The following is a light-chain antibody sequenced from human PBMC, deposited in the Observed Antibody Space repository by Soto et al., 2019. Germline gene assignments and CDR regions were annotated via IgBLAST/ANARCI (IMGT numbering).Light chain of an antibody. V-gene: IGLV2-14*01. Sequence: QSALTQPASVSGSPGQSITISCTGTSSDVGGYNYVSWYQQHPGKAPKLMIYDVSNRPSGVSNRFSGSKSGNTASLTISGLQAEDEADYYCSSSTSSSTLVRVFGGGTQLTVL. CDR2: DVS. J-gene: IGLJ2*01. CDR1: SSDVGGYNY. CDR3: SSSTSSSTLVRV.